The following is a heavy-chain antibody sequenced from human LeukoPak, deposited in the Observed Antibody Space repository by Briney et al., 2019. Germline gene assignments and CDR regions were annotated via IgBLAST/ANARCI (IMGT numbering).Heavy chain of an antibody. J-gene: IGHJ4*02. D-gene: IGHD3-3*01. Sequence: ASVKVSCKASGYTFTSYSISWVRQAPGQGLEWMGWISAYNGNTNYAQKLQGRVTMTTDTSTSTAYMELRSLRSDDTAVYYCARAATDDFWSGYYAFVLFDYWGQGTLVTVSS. CDR2: ISAYNGNT. CDR1: GYTFTSYS. V-gene: IGHV1-18*01. CDR3: ARAATDDFWSGYYAFVLFDY.